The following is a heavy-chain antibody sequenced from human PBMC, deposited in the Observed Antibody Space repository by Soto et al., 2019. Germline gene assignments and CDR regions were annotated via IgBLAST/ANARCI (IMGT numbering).Heavy chain of an antibody. D-gene: IGHD3-22*01. CDR2: ISSSSSYI. CDR3: ARAGYYDSSGYEA. V-gene: IGHV3-21*01. Sequence: GGSLRLSCAASGFTFSSYSMNWVRQSPGKGLEWVSSISSSSSYIYYADSVKGRFTISRDNAKNSLYLQMSSLRAEDTAVYYCARAGYYDSSGYEAWGQGTLVTVSS. CDR1: GFTFSSYS. J-gene: IGHJ5*02.